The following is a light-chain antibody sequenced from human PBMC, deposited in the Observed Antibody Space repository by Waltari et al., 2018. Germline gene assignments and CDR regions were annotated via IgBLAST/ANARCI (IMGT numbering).Light chain of an antibody. Sequence: QSALTQPPSVSGSPGQSVTISCAGTSSDVGSYNYVSWYRKHPGTAPQLLIYDVNKRPAGVPCRFSGSKSDNTASLTVAGLPLEDEADYYCSSYRGAYSLVFGGETKLTVL. V-gene: IGLV2-8*01. CDR2: DVN. CDR1: SSDVGSYNY. CDR3: SSYRGAYSLV. J-gene: IGLJ2*01.